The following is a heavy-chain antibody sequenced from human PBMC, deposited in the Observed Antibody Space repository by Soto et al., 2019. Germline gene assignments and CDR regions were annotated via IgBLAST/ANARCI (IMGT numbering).Heavy chain of an antibody. Sequence: QVQLVQSGAEVRKPGASVKVSCKASGYTFSTYGINWIRQAPGQHLEWLGWISPRNGNTNYAQNVQGRVTLTTDASTATAYLELKNLRSDDTAVYYCARVQLLPNPAFDFWGQGTRVTVSS. D-gene: IGHD6-13*01. V-gene: IGHV1-18*04. CDR1: GYTFSTYG. CDR3: ARVQLLPNPAFDF. CDR2: ISPRNGNT. J-gene: IGHJ4*02.